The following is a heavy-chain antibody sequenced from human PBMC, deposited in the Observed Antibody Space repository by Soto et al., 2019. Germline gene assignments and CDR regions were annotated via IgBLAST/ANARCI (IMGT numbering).Heavy chain of an antibody. J-gene: IGHJ6*02. D-gene: IGHD6-13*01. CDR3: ASRRTSSWLYYYYGMDV. CDR2: INHSGST. V-gene: IGHV4-34*01. Sequence: QVQLQQWGAGLLKPSETLSLTCAVYGGSFSGYYWSCIRQPPGKGLEWIGEINHSGSTNYNPSLKSRVTISVDTSKNQFSLKLSSVTAADTAVYYSASRRTSSWLYYYYGMDVWGQGTTVTVSS. CDR1: GGSFSGYY.